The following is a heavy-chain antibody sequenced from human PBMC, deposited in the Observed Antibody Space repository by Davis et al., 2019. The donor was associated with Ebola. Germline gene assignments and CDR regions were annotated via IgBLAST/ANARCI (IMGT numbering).Heavy chain of an antibody. D-gene: IGHD4-11*01. CDR2: ISSSSSYI. V-gene: IGHV3-21*04. CDR1: GFTFSSYS. J-gene: IGHJ4*02. CDR3: ARDTGTYSNYVAY. Sequence: GGSLRLSCAASGFTFSSYSMNWVRQAPGKGLEWVSSISSSSSYIYYADSVKGRFTISRDNAKNSLYLQMNNLRAEDTAVYYCARDTGTYSNYVAYWGQGALVTVSP.